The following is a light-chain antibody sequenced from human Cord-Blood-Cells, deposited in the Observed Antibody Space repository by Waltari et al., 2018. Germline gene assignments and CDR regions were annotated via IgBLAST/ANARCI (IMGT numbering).Light chain of an antibody. CDR3: QQYDSYPFL. J-gene: IGKJ3*01. Sequence: AIRVTQSPSSLSASTGDRVTITCRASQGISSYLAWYQQKPGKAPKLLIYAASTLQSGVPSRFSGSGSGTDFTLTISCLQSEDFATYYCQQYDSYPFLFGPGTKVDIK. CDR2: AAS. V-gene: IGKV1-8*01. CDR1: QGISSY.